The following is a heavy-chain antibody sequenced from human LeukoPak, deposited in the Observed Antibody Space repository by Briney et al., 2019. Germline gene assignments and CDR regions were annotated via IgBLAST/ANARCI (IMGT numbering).Heavy chain of an antibody. V-gene: IGHV1-69*13. CDR2: IIPIFGTA. CDR1: GGTFSSYA. Sequence: SVKVSCKASGGTFSSYAISWVRQAPGQGLEWMGGIIPIFGTANYAQKFQGRVTITADESTSTAYMELSSLRSEDTAVYYCARDRTDYDFWSGSPHWFDPWGQGTLVTVSS. D-gene: IGHD3-3*01. CDR3: ARDRTDYDFWSGSPHWFDP. J-gene: IGHJ5*02.